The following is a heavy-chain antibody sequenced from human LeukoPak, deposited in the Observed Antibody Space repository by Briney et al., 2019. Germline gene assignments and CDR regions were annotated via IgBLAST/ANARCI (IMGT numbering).Heavy chain of an antibody. CDR2: IIPIVGTA. J-gene: IGHJ4*02. V-gene: IGHV1-69*13. Sequence: SVKVSCKASGGTFSSYAISWVRQAPGQGLEWMGGIIPIVGTANYAQKFQGRVTITADESTSTAYMELSSLKSEDTAVYYCARSSIIAAAGPYYFDYWGQGTLVTVSS. D-gene: IGHD6-13*01. CDR3: ARSSIIAAAGPYYFDY. CDR1: GGTFSSYA.